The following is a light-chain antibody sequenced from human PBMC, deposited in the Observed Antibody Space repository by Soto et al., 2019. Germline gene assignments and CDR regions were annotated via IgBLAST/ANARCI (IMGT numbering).Light chain of an antibody. CDR1: SSNIGSNY. V-gene: IGLV1-47*01. J-gene: IGLJ1*01. Sequence: SVLTQPPSAYGTPGQRVTISCSRSSSNIGSNYVYWYQQLPGTAPKLLIYRNNQRPSGVPDRFSGSKSGTSASLAISGLRSEDEADYYCAAWDDSLSALYVFGTGTKVTVL. CDR2: RNN. CDR3: AAWDDSLSALYV.